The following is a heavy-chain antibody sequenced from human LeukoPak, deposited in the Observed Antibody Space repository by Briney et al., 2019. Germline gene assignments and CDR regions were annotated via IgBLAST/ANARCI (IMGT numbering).Heavy chain of an antibody. CDR2: MNPNSGGT. V-gene: IGHV1-2*02. J-gene: IGHJ4*02. Sequence: ASVKVSCKASGYTFTSYDINWVRQATGQGLEWMGWMNPNSGGTNYAQKFQGRVTMTRDTSISTAYMELSRLRSDDTAVYYCARDQYGPGSLVVYWGQGTLVTVST. CDR3: ARDQYGPGSLVVY. D-gene: IGHD3-10*01. CDR1: GYTFTSYD.